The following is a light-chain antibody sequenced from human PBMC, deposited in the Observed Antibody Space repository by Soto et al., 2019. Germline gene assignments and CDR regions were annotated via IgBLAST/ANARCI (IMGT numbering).Light chain of an antibody. CDR2: EVS. Sequence: QSALTQPPSASGSPGQSVTISCTGTSSDVGGYKYVSWYQQYPGKAPELLIYEVSKRPSGVPDRFSGSRSGNTASLTVSGLQAEDEADYYCSSYVGSNDFYVFGTGTKVTVL. CDR3: SSYVGSNDFYV. J-gene: IGLJ1*01. V-gene: IGLV2-8*01. CDR1: SSDVGGYKY.